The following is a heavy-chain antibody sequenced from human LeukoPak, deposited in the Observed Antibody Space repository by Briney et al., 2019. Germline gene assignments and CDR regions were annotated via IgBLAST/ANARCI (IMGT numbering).Heavy chain of an antibody. CDR1: GFTVSSNY. V-gene: IGHV3-66*01. D-gene: IGHD1-26*01. CDR2: IYSGGST. CDR3: AKDHYSGSYFLVGGADY. J-gene: IGHJ4*02. Sequence: WGSLRLSCAASGFTVSSNYMSWVRQAPGKGLEWVSVIYSGGSTYYADSVKGRFTISRDTSKNTLYLQMNSLRAEDTAVYYCAKDHYSGSYFLVGGADYWGQGTLVTVSS.